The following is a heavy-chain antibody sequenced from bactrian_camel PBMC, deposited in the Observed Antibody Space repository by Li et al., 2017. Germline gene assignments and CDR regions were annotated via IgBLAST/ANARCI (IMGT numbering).Heavy chain of an antibody. V-gene: IGHV3S31*01. Sequence: VQLVESGGGLVQPGGSLRLSCAASGFTFSRYAMTWVRQAPGKGLEWVSGINHGGDVTSYVDSVKGRFTITRDNAKNTLYLQLNSLITEDSAVYYCAKHRTELVGYSTTLASWGQGTQVTVS. CDR3: AKHRTELVGYSTTLAS. J-gene: IGHJ4*01. CDR2: INHGGDVT. D-gene: IGHD2*01. CDR1: GFTFSRYA.